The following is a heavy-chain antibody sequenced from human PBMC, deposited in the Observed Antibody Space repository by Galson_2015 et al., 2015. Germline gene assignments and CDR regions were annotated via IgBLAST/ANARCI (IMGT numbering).Heavy chain of an antibody. CDR2: IDPSDSYT. D-gene: IGHD3-22*01. CDR3: ARHGRFGYYDSSGYYLFDY. V-gene: IGHV5-10-1*01. CDR1: GYNFTNYW. J-gene: IGHJ4*02. Sequence: QSGAEVKKPGESLKISCKVSGYNFTNYWISWVRQMPGKGLEWMGRIDPSDSYTNYSPSFQGHVTISADKSISTAYLQWSSLKASDTAMYYCARHGRFGYYDSSGYYLFDYWGQGTLVTVSS.